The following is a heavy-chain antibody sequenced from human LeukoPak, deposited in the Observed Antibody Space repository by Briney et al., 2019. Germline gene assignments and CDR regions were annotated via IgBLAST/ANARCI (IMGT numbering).Heavy chain of an antibody. CDR1: GFTFSSYW. CDR2: IKQDGSEK. Sequence: GGSLRLSCAASGFTFSSYWMSWVRQAPGKGLEWVANIKQDGSEKYYVDSVKGRFTISRDNAKNSLYLQMNSLRAEDTAVYYYARDLGYYGSGSYFPWGQGTLVTVSS. V-gene: IGHV3-7*01. J-gene: IGHJ5*02. D-gene: IGHD3-10*01. CDR3: ARDLGYYGSGSYFP.